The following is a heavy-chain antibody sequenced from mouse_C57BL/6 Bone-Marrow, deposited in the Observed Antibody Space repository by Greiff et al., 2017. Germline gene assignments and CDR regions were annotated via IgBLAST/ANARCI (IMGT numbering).Heavy chain of an antibody. CDR3: ARGNYGNPYAMDY. D-gene: IGHD2-1*01. V-gene: IGHV2-2*01. J-gene: IGHJ4*01. Sequence: VMLVESGPGLVQPSQSLSITCTVSGFSLTSYGVHWVRQSPGKGLAWLGVIWSGGSTDYNAAFISRLSISKDNSKSQVFFKMNSLQADDTAIYYCARGNYGNPYAMDYWGQGTSVTVSS. CDR1: GFSLTSYG. CDR2: IWSGGST.